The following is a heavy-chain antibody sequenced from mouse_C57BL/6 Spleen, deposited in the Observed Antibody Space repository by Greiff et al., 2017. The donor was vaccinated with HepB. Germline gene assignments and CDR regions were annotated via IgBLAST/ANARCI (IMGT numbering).Heavy chain of an antibody. D-gene: IGHD1-1*01. CDR3: ARSGITTVVVPFDY. J-gene: IGHJ2*01. V-gene: IGHV1-50*01. CDR1: GYTFTSYW. CDR2: IDPSDSYT. Sequence: QVQLQQPGAELVKPGASVKLSCKASGYTFTSYWMQWVKQRPGQGLEWIGEIDPSDSYTNYNQKFKGKATLTVDTSSSTAYMQLSSLTSEDSAVYYCARSGITTVVVPFDYWGQVTTLTVSS.